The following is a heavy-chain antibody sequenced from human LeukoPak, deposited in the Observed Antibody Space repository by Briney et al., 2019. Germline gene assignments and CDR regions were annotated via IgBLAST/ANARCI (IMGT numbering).Heavy chain of an antibody. J-gene: IGHJ5*02. CDR2: IYYSGST. Sequence: SETLSLTCTVSGGSISSYYWSWIRQPPGKGLEWIGYIYYSGSTNYNPSLKSRVTISVDTSKNQFSLKLSSVTAADTAVYYCARAIAARGKNWFDPWGQGTLVTVSS. CDR3: ARAIAARGKNWFDP. CDR1: GGSISSYY. D-gene: IGHD6-6*01. V-gene: IGHV4-59*01.